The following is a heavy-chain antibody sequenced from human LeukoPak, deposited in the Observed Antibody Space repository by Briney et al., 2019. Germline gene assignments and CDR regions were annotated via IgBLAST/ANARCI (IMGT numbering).Heavy chain of an antibody. CDR2: IYPGDSDT. J-gene: IGHJ4*02. CDR3: ARGSSGYYRDEYYLDY. Sequence: GESLKISCKGSGYSFTSYWIGWVRQMPGKGLEWMGIIYPGDSDTRYSPSFQGQVTISADKSISTAYLQWSSLKASDTAMYYCARGSSGYYRDEYYLDYWGQGTLVTVSS. D-gene: IGHD3-22*01. CDR1: GYSFTSYW. V-gene: IGHV5-51*01.